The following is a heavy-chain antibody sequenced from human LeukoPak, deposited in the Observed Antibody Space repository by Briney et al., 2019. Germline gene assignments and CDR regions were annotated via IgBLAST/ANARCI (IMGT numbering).Heavy chain of an antibody. CDR3: ARSPHILTGENFDY. CDR1: GGTFSNFG. CDR2: INPTSGGT. J-gene: IGHJ4*02. D-gene: IGHD3-9*01. Sequence: ASVKVSCKASGGTFSNFGISWVRQAPGQGLEWMGWINPTSGGTNYAQKFQDRVTMTRDTSISTAYMELSRLRSDDTAVYYCARSPHILTGENFDYWGQGTLVTVSS. V-gene: IGHV1-2*02.